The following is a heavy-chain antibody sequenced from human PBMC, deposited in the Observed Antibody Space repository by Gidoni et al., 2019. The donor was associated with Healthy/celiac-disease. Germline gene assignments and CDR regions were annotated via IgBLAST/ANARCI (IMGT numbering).Heavy chain of an antibody. CDR2: MNPNSGNT. CDR1: GYTFTSYD. J-gene: IGHJ6*02. V-gene: IGHV1-8*01. CDR3: ARIRTVAGQLNCYGMDV. D-gene: IGHD6-19*01. Sequence: QVQLVQSGAEVKQPGASVKVSCKASGYTFTSYDINWVRQATGQGLEWMGWMNPNSGNTGYAQKFQGRVTMTRNTSISTAYMEMSSLRSEDTAVYYCARIRTVAGQLNCYGMDVWGQGTTVTVSS.